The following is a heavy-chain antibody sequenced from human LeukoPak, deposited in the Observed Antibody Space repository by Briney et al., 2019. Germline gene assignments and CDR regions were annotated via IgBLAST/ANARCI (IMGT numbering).Heavy chain of an antibody. J-gene: IGHJ6*03. CDR2: LKEDVSAR. CDR3: VKDSQYYDFWTRYSHYYYYYMDV. CDR1: GFSISSHW. Sequence: GGSLRLSCVASGFSISSHWMSWVRQAPGKGLEWVASLKEDVSARNLVDSVKGRFTISTDNAKNSLNLQMNSLRAEDTATYYCVKDSQYYDFWTRYSHYYYYYMDVWGKGTTVTVSS. V-gene: IGHV3-7*03. D-gene: IGHD3-3*01.